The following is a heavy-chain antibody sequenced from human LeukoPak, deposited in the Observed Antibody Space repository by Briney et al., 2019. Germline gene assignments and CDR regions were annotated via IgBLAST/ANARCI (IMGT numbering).Heavy chain of an antibody. V-gene: IGHV3-30*18. D-gene: IGHD6-13*01. Sequence: PGGSLRLSCAASGFTFSSYGMHWVRQAPGKGLEWVAVISYDGSNKYYADSVKGRFTISRDNSKNTLYLQMNSLRAEDTAVYYCAKDRFGYSSSWYYFEYWGQGTLVTVSS. J-gene: IGHJ4*02. CDR3: AKDRFGYSSSWYYFEY. CDR1: GFTFSSYG. CDR2: ISYDGSNK.